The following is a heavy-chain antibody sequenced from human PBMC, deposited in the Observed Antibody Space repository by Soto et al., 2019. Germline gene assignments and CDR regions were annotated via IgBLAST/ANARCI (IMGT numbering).Heavy chain of an antibody. CDR1: GFTFSNYI. Sequence: QLQLVESGGGVVQPGRSLRLSCAASGFTFSNYIMHWVRQAPGKGLEWVAFISYDGSNKDYADSVKGRFTISRDNSKNTRYLQLSSLRPEDTAGYYCAGGDTYYAMGVWGQGTTVTVSS. V-gene: IGHV3-30-3*01. CDR2: ISYDGSNK. CDR3: AGGDTYYAMGV. J-gene: IGHJ6*02. D-gene: IGHD5-18*01.